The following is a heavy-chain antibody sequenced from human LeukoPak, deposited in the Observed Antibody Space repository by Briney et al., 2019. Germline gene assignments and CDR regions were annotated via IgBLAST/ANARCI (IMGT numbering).Heavy chain of an antibody. J-gene: IGHJ4*02. CDR1: GYTFTSYG. V-gene: IGHV1-69*13. CDR3: AIFQGTYGDKDNDF. D-gene: IGHD4-17*01. Sequence: SVKVSCKASGYTFTSYGISWVRQAPGKGLEWMGGIIPMINTPKYAQRFQGRVSITADESTSTGYMEVSSLRSEDTAVYYCAIFQGTYGDKDNDFWGQGTLVTVSS. CDR2: IIPMINTP.